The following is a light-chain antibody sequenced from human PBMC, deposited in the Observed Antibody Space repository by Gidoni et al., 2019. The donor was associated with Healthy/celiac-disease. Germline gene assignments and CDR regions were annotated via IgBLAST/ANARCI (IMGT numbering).Light chain of an antibody. CDR3: AAWDDSLNGLV. V-gene: IGLV1-44*01. CDR1: SSNIGSNT. CDR2: SNN. Sequence: LTQPTSASGTPGQRVTISCSGSSSNIGSNTVNWYQQLPGTAPKLLIYSNNQRPSGVPDRFSGSKSGTSASLAISGLQSEDEADYYCAAWDDSLNGLVFGGGTKLTVL. J-gene: IGLJ2*01.